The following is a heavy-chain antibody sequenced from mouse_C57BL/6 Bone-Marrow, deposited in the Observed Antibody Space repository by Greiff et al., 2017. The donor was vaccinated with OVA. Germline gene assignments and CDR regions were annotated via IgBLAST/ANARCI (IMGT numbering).Heavy chain of an antibody. J-gene: IGHJ1*03. V-gene: IGHV1-64*01. CDR1: GYTFTSYW. D-gene: IGHD2-2*01. CDR3: AREDYGNDDWYFDV. Sequence: QVQLQQPGAELVKPGASVKLSCKASGYTFTSYWMHWVKQRPGQGLEWIGMIHPNSGSTNYNEKFKSKATLTVDKSSSTASMQLSSLTSEDSAVYYCAREDYGNDDWYFDVWGTGTTVTVSS. CDR2: IHPNSGST.